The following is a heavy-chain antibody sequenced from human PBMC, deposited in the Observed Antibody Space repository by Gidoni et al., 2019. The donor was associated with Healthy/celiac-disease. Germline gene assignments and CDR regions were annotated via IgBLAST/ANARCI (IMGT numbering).Heavy chain of an antibody. CDR2: ISYDGSNK. CDR3: AKDLAAAGTEDY. V-gene: IGHV3-30*18. Sequence: QVQLVESGGGVVQPGRSLRLSCAASGFTFSSYGMHWVRKAPGKGLEWVAVISYDGSNKYYADSVKGRFTISRDNSKNTLYLQMNSLRAEDTAVYYCAKDLAAAGTEDYWGQGTLVTVSS. D-gene: IGHD6-13*01. J-gene: IGHJ4*02. CDR1: GFTFSSYG.